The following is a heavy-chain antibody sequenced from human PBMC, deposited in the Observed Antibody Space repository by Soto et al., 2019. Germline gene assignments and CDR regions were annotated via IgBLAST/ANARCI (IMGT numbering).Heavy chain of an antibody. Sequence: QVQLVQSGAEVKKPGASVKVSCKASGYTFTSYDINWVRQATGQGLEWMGWMNPNSGNTSYAQKFQGRVTMTRNTSISTAYMELSSLRSEDTAVYYCARVLLKYYYDSSGYEFGYWGQGTLVTVSS. V-gene: IGHV1-8*01. J-gene: IGHJ4*02. CDR2: MNPNSGNT. CDR1: GYTFTSYD. D-gene: IGHD3-22*01. CDR3: ARVLLKYYYDSSGYEFGY.